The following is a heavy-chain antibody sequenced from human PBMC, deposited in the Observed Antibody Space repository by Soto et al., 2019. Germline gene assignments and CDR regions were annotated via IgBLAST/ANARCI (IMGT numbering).Heavy chain of an antibody. D-gene: IGHD3-3*01. Sequence: SETLSLTCTVSGGSISSSSYYWGWIRQPPGKGLEWIGSIYYSGSTYYNPSLKSRVTISVDTSKNQFSLKLSSVTAADTAVYYCVYYDFWSGYYTFDYWGQGTLVTVSS. CDR3: VYYDFWSGYYTFDY. J-gene: IGHJ4*02. CDR2: IYYSGST. V-gene: IGHV4-39*01. CDR1: GGSISSSSYY.